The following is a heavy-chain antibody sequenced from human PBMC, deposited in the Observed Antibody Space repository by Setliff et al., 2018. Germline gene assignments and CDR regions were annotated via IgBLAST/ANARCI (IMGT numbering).Heavy chain of an antibody. J-gene: IGHJ4*02. CDR2: IYYSGST. CDR1: GGSISSSSYY. D-gene: IGHD5-12*01. Sequence: PSETLSLTCTVSGGSISSSSYYWGWIRQPPGKGLEWIGSIYYSGSTYYNPSLKSRVTISVDTSKNQFSLKLRSVTAADTAVYYCARGGTFRYFDDWGQGALVTVS. CDR3: ARGGTFRYFDD. V-gene: IGHV4-39*07.